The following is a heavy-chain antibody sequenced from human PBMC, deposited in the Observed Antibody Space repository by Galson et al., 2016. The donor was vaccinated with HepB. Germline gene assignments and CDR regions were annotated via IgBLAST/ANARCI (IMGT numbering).Heavy chain of an antibody. CDR2: IYWNDEK. Sequence: PALVKPTQTLTLTYTFSGLSLSTTAVGVGWIRQSPGKTLEWLALIYWNDEKRYSPSLKSRLTIAKGTSDYQVVLTMTNMAPVDTATYFCVHRQTPYDLRDYYCDQWGPGAQVTVTS. CDR1: GLSLSTTAVG. V-gene: IGHV2-5*01. CDR3: VHRQTPYDLRDYYCDQ. D-gene: IGHD3-16*01. J-gene: IGHJ4*02.